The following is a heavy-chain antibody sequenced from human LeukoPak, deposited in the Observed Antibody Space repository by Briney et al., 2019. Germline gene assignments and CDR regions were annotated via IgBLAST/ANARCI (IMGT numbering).Heavy chain of an antibody. D-gene: IGHD6-19*01. CDR1: GFTFSSYA. V-gene: IGHV3-30*04. CDR3: VKDQREAYRSGWSRDFDY. Sequence: TGGSLRLSCAASGFTFSSYAMHWVRQAPGRGLDWVAVISHDGINTYYADSVKGRFTISRDNSKNTLYLQVNSLRVEDTAVYYCVKDQREAYRSGWSRDFDYWGQGTLVTVSS. CDR2: ISHDGINT. J-gene: IGHJ4*02.